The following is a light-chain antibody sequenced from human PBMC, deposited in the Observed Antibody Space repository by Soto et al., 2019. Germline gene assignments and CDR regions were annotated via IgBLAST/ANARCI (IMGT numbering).Light chain of an antibody. CDR3: QHYDNLPLT. CDR1: HNIYNY. Sequence: DIQMTQSPSSLSASVGDRVTIACQASHNIYNYLNWYHQKPGKAPKLLIFDASNLERGVPSRFSGSGSMTHFSLSINNLQPEDVGTYFYQHYDNLPLTFGGGTKVEI. CDR2: DAS. J-gene: IGKJ4*01. V-gene: IGKV1-33*01.